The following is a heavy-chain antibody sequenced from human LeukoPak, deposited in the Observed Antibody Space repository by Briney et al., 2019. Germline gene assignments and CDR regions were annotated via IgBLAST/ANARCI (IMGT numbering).Heavy chain of an antibody. CDR3: ARDGAGYSRYYFDY. D-gene: IGHD6-13*01. Sequence: ASVKVSCKASGYTFTSYYMHWVRQAPGQGLEWMGIINPSGGSTSYAQKFQGRVTMTRDTSISTAYMELSRLRSDDTAVYYCARDGAGYSRYYFDYWGQGTLVTVSS. CDR2: INPSGGST. J-gene: IGHJ4*02. V-gene: IGHV1-46*01. CDR1: GYTFTSYY.